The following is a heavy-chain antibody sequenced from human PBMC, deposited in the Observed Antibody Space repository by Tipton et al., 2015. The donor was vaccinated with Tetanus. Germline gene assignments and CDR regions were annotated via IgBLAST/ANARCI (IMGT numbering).Heavy chain of an antibody. CDR1: GGSMNSYY. D-gene: IGHD2-21*01. V-gene: IGHV4-59*01. CDR2: IYYTGST. Sequence: TLSLTCTVSGGSMNSYYWSWIRQPPGKGLEWIGYIYYTGSTNYNPSLKSGVTISLDTSKNQFSLKLTSVSAADTAVYYCARLTGHSMDVVDYYYSGMDVWGQGTKVPVSS. J-gene: IGHJ6*02. CDR3: ARLTGHSMDVVDYYYSGMDV.